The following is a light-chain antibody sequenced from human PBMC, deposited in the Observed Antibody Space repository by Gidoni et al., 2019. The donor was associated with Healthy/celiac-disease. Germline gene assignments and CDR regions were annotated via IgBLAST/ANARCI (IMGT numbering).Light chain of an antibody. Sequence: QSALTQPASVSGSPGKSLTISCTGTSSDVGSYNLVSWYQQPPGKAPRRIIYEGSKRPSGVSNRFSVSTSGNTASLTISGLQAEDEADYYCCSYAGSSTFDVVFGGGTKLTVL. CDR3: CSYAGSSTFDVV. CDR1: SSDVGSYNL. CDR2: EGS. J-gene: IGLJ2*01. V-gene: IGLV2-23*03.